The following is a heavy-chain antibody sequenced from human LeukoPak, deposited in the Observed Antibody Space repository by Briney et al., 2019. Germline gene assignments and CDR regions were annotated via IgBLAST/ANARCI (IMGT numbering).Heavy chain of an antibody. CDR1: GGSISSGGYY. D-gene: IGHD3-22*01. CDR3: ARASYYDSSGYPGPYFDY. V-gene: IGHV4-31*03. Sequence: SETLSLTCTVSGGSISSGGYYWSWIRQHPGKGLEWIGYIYYSGSTYYNPSLKSRVTISVDTSKNQFSLKLSSVTAADTAVYYCARASYYDSSGYPGPYFDYWGQGTLVTVSS. J-gene: IGHJ4*02. CDR2: IYYSGST.